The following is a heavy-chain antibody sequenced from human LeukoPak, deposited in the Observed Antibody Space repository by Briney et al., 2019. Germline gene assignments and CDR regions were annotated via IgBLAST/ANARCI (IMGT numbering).Heavy chain of an antibody. CDR3: ARRAGSFYASSSYYMDV. D-gene: IGHD3-10*01. V-gene: IGHV3-64*01. Sequence: GGSLRLSCAGSGFTFSGYPLYWVRQSPGRGLQYVSGISNNGGSTYYTNSVKGRFTISRDNSKNTLYLQMGSLRAEDMAVYYCARRAGSFYASSSYYMDVWGKGTTVTVSS. CDR2: ISNNGGST. CDR1: GFTFSGYP. J-gene: IGHJ6*03.